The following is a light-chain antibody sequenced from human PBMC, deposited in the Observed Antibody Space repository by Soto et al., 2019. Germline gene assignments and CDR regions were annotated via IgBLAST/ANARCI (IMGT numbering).Light chain of an antibody. J-gene: IGKJ4*01. V-gene: IGKV3-15*01. CDR2: GAS. CDR1: QSVSST. CDR3: QQYNNWPLT. Sequence: EIVMAQSPATLSVSPGERATLSCRASQSVSSTLAWYQQKPGQAPWLLIYGASTRATGVPARFSGGGSGTEFTLTISSLQSEDFAVYYCQQYNNWPLTFGGGTKVDIK.